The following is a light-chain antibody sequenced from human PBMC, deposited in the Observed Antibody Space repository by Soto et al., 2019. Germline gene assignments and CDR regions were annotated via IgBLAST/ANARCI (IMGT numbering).Light chain of an antibody. V-gene: IGLV2-11*01. CDR2: DVI. Sequence: QSALTQPRSVSGSPGQSVTISCTGTSSDVGGYNYVSWYQQHPGKAPKLMIYDVIKRPSGVPDRFSGSKSGNTASLTISGLLAEDEADYYCCSYAGSYTDVFGTGTKLTVL. CDR1: SSDVGGYNY. CDR3: CSYAGSYTDV. J-gene: IGLJ1*01.